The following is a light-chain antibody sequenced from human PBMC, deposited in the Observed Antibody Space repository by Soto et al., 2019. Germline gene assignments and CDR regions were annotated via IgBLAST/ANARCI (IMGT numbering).Light chain of an antibody. V-gene: IGLV3-21*02. CDR3: QVWHSNSDHYV. J-gene: IGLJ1*01. CDR1: DIGGKS. Sequence: SYELTQQLSAVGPPGQPATSTCGGNDIGGKSVHWYQQKPGQAPVLVVYDDSDRPSGIPERFSGSNSGNTATLTISRVEAGDEADYYCQVWHSNSDHYVFGTGTKVTVL. CDR2: DDS.